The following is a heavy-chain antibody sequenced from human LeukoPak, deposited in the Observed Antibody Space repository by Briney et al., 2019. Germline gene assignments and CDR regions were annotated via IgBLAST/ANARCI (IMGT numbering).Heavy chain of an antibody. V-gene: IGHV1-46*01. CDR1: GYTFTSYY. Sequence: ASVKVSCKASGYTFTSYYMHWVRQAPGQGLEWMGIINSSGGSISYAQKFQGRVTMTRDTSTSTVYMELSSLGSEDTAVYYCARDRYLDYDILTGPDYWGQGTLVTVSS. J-gene: IGHJ4*02. CDR3: ARDRYLDYDILTGPDY. CDR2: INSSGGSI. D-gene: IGHD3-9*01.